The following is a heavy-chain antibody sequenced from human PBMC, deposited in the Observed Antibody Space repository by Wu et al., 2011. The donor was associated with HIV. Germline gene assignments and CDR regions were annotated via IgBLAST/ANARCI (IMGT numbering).Heavy chain of an antibody. Sequence: CQASGDTFSNYYIHWVRQAPGQGLEWMGAVNPSGGGTSSAQRFQGRVTMTRDTSTSTVYMELSSLRSEDSAVYFCARANFDDGSHYSNPHYFDYWGQGTLVTVSS. V-gene: IGHV1-46*01. CDR3: ARANFDDGSHYSNPHYFDY. CDR1: GDTFSNYY. CDR2: VNPSGGGT. J-gene: IGHJ4*02. D-gene: IGHD3-22*01.